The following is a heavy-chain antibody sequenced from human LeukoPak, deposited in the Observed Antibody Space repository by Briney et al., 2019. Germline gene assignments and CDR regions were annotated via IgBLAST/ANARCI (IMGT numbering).Heavy chain of an antibody. CDR2: IYYSGST. J-gene: IGHJ5*02. CDR3: ARGGYYGSGNDFRFDP. CDR1: GGSISSYY. V-gene: IGHV4-59*01. D-gene: IGHD3-10*01. Sequence: SETLSLTCTVSGGSISSYYWSWIRQPPGKGLEWTGYIYYSGSTNYKPSLKSRVTISVDTSKNQFSLKLSSVTAADTAVYYCARGGYYGSGNDFRFDPWGQGTLVTVSS.